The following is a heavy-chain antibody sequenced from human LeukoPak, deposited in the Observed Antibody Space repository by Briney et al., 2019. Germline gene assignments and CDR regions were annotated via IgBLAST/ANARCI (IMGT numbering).Heavy chain of an antibody. J-gene: IGHJ6*03. V-gene: IGHV4-34*01. CDR2: INHSGST. CDR3: ARVVYCSSTSCFNYYYYYYMDV. D-gene: IGHD2-2*01. Sequence: PSETLSLTCAVYGGSFSGYYWSWIRQPPGKGLEWIGEINHSGSTNYNPSLKSRVTISVDTSKNQFSLKLSSVTAADTAVYYCARVVYCSSTSCFNYYYYYYMDVWGKGTTVTVFS. CDR1: GGSFSGYY.